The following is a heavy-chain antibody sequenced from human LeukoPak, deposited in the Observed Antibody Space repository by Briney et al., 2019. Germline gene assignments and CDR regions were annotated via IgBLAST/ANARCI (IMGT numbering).Heavy chain of an antibody. Sequence: PGGSLRLSCAASGFTFDDYAMHWVRQAPGKGLEWVSSISWNSVSIDYADSVRGRFTISRDNAKNSLYLQMNSLRAEDMALYYCVKDTLPDCSGGSCSKFFDYWGQGTLVTVSS. D-gene: IGHD2-15*01. CDR1: GFTFDDYA. CDR2: ISWNSVSI. CDR3: VKDTLPDCSGGSCSKFFDY. V-gene: IGHV3-9*03. J-gene: IGHJ4*02.